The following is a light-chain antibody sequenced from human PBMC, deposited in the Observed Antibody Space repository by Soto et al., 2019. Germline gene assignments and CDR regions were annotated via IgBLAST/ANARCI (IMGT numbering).Light chain of an antibody. J-gene: IGKJ2*02. Sequence: EIVLTQSPGTLSLSLGERATLSCRASQSVRSNFLAWYQHKPGQAPKLLISGASSRATGVPDRFSGSGSGTDFTLTISRLEPEDFAQYSCQQYGSSPGTRGQGTKLEIK. CDR1: QSVRSNF. CDR3: QQYGSSPGT. V-gene: IGKV3-20*01. CDR2: GAS.